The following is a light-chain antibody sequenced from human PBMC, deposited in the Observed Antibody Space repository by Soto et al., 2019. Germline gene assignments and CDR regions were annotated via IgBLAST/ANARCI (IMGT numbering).Light chain of an antibody. CDR2: GSS. CDR3: QSYDSSLINYV. Sequence: VLTQPPSVSGAPGQRVTISCTGSTSNIGADYDVHWYQQLPGTAPKLLIYGSSDRPSGVPDRFSGSKSGTSASLAITGLQAEDEADYYCQSYDSSLINYVFGTGTKVTVL. CDR1: TSNIGADYD. V-gene: IGLV1-40*01. J-gene: IGLJ1*01.